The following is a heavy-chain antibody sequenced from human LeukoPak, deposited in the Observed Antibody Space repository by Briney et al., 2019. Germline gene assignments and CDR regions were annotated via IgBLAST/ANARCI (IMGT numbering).Heavy chain of an antibody. D-gene: IGHD1-26*01. Sequence: GGSLRLSCAASGFTFSSYWMSWVRQAPGKGLEWVANIKEDGSEKYYVDSVKGRFTISRDNAKNSLSLQMNSLRTEDTAVYYCARGSGSRFDYWGQGTLVTVSS. CDR1: GFTFSSYW. CDR3: ARGSGSRFDY. CDR2: IKEDGSEK. V-gene: IGHV3-7*01. J-gene: IGHJ4*02.